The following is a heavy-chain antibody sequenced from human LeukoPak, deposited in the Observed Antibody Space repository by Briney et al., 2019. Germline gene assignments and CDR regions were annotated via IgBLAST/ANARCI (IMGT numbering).Heavy chain of an antibody. J-gene: IGHJ6*03. CDR3: ARERGTMVRGVIYYYYYYYMDV. D-gene: IGHD3-10*01. V-gene: IGHV3-64*01. CDR2: ISSNGGST. Sequence: GGSLRLSCAASGFTFSSYAMHWVRQAPGKGLEYVSAISSNGGSTYYANSVKGRFTISRDNSKNTLYLQMGSLRAEDMAVYYCARERGTMVRGVIYYYYYYYMDVWGKGTTVTISS. CDR1: GFTFSSYA.